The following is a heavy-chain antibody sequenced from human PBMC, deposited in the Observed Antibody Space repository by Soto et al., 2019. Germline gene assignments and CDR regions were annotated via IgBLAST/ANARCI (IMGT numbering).Heavy chain of an antibody. J-gene: IGHJ4*02. V-gene: IGHV4-34*01. Sequence: SETLSLTCAVYGGSFSGYYWSWIRQPPGKGLEWIGEINHSGSTNYNPSLKSRVTISVDTSKNQFSLKLSSVTAADTAVYYCARPARRTWIQLQPYGDIYFDYWGQGTLVTVSS. CDR1: GGSFSGYY. CDR3: ARPARRTWIQLQPYGDIYFDY. D-gene: IGHD5-18*01. CDR2: INHSGST.